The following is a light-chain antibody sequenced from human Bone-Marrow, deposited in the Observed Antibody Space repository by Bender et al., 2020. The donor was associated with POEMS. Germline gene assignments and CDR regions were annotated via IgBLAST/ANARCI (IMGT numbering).Light chain of an antibody. CDR2: RNT. CDR1: SSSIGANI. J-gene: IGLJ1*01. Sequence: QSVLTQPPSASGTPGQRVTISCSASSSSIGANIIYWYQQLPGTAPKLLIHRNTQRPSGVPDRFSGSKSGTSASLAISGLRSEDEADYYCSSYRGSSTLYVFGVGTKVTVL. CDR3: SSYRGSSTLYV. V-gene: IGLV1-47*01.